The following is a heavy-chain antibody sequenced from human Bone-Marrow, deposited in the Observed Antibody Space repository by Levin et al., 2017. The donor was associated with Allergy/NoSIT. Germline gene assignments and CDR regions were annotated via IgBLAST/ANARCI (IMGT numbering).Heavy chain of an antibody. CDR1: GYTFTSYD. V-gene: IGHV1-8*01. D-gene: IGHD2-21*01. CDR3: ARVGVMWYWFDP. Sequence: ASVKVSCKASGYTFTSYDINWVRQATGQGLEWMGWMNPNSGNTGYAQKFQGRVTMTRNTSISTAYMELSSLRSEDTAVYYCARVGVMWYWFDPWGQGTLVTVSS. J-gene: IGHJ5*02. CDR2: MNPNSGNT.